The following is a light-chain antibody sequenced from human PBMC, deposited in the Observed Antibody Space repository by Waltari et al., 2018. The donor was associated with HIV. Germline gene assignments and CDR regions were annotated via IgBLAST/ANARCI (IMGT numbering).Light chain of an antibody. Sequence: QSVLTQSPSVSGAPGQRVTISCTGSSSNIGAGYDVPRYEQLPGAAPKLLIYGNRHRLSGVPDRFSGSKSGTSASLAITGLQAEDEADYYCQSYDSALSGWVFGGGTKLTVL. CDR1: SSNIGAGYD. V-gene: IGLV1-40*01. CDR3: QSYDSALSGWV. J-gene: IGLJ3*02. CDR2: GNR.